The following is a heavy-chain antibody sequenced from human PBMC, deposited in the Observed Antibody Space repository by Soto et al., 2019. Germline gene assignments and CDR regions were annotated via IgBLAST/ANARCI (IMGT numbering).Heavy chain of an antibody. J-gene: IGHJ6*02. CDR3: ARDRWFGELSLYYYYGMDV. D-gene: IGHD3-10*01. V-gene: IGHV3-11*01. CDR1: GFTFSDYY. Sequence: GGSLRLSCAASGFTFSDYYMSWIRQAPGKGLEWVSYISSSGSTIYYADSVKGRFTISRDNAKNSLYLQMNSLRAEDTAVYYCARDRWFGELSLYYYYGMDVWGQGTTVTVSS. CDR2: ISSSGSTI.